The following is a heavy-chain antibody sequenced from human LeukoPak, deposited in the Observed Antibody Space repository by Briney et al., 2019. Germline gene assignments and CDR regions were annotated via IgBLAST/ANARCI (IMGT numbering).Heavy chain of an antibody. Sequence: GSLRLSCAASGFTFSCYAMSWVRQPPGKGLEWIGEINHSGSTNYNPSLESRVTISVDTSKNQFSLKLSSVTAADTAVYYCARGVVLWFGTTYYFDYWGQGTLVTVSS. J-gene: IGHJ4*02. CDR1: GFTFSCYA. V-gene: IGHV4-34*01. CDR3: ARGVVLWFGTTYYFDY. D-gene: IGHD3-10*01. CDR2: INHSGST.